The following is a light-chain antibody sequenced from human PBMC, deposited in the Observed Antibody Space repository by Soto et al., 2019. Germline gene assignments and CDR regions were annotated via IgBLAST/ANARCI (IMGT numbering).Light chain of an antibody. J-gene: IGKJ4*01. Sequence: EIVLTQSPGTLSLSPGERATLSCRASQSVSSSYLAWYQQKPGQAPRLLIYGASSRATGIPDRFSGSGSGTDLPLTISRLEPEDFAVYYCHQYVSSPLTFGGGTKVEIK. CDR2: GAS. CDR1: QSVSSSY. V-gene: IGKV3-20*01. CDR3: HQYVSSPLT.